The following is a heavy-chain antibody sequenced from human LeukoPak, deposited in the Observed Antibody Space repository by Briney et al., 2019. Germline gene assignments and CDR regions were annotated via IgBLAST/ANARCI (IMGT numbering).Heavy chain of an antibody. J-gene: IGHJ3*02. CDR2: INHDGSDA. CDR3: ARGGYSHAFDI. Sequence: GGSLRPSFGASGFTLSPFWMHWVRQSPGKGLVWVSRINHDGSDAIYADSVKGRFAISRDNAKNTLYLQMNSLRADDTAVYYCARGGYSHAFDIWGQGTTVTVSS. V-gene: IGHV3-74*01. CDR1: GFTLSPFW. D-gene: IGHD2-21*01.